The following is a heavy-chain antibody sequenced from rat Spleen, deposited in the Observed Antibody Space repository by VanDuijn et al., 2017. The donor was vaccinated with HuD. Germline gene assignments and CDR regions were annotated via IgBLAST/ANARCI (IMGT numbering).Heavy chain of an antibody. V-gene: IGHV5-58*01. D-gene: IGHD1-11*01. CDR1: GFTFSSFW. CDR3: AKEDNYGGLVDV. CDR2: INTDGGGT. Sequence: EVQLVETGGGLVQPGRSLKLSCVASGFTFSSFWMYWIRQAPGKGLEWVSSINTDGGGTYYPESVKGRFTISRDNAENTVYLEMDRLTSGDTATYYVAKEDNYGGLVDVWGQGASVTVSS. J-gene: IGHJ4*01.